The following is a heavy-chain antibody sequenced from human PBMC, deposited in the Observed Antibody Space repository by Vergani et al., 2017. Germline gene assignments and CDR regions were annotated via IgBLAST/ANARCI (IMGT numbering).Heavy chain of an antibody. CDR3: YYDFWAGYESGDV. V-gene: IGHV3-73*02. Sequence: EVQLVESAGGLVQPGGSLPLSCAASGFTFSGSAMHWVRPTSGEGVEWIGRIRDKTYNYATAYAVSVKGRFIISRDDSKKTAYLQMNRLTIEDTAVYYCYYDFWAGYESGDVRGKGNTGTGSS. CDR1: GFTFSGSA. D-gene: IGHD3-3*01. CDR2: IRDKTYNYAT. J-gene: IGHJ6*04.